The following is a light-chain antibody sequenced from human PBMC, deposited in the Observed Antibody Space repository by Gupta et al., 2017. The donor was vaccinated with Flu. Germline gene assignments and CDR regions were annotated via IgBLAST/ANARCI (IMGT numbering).Light chain of an antibody. V-gene: IGLV2-14*01. CDR2: EVS. J-gene: IGLJ3*02. CDR3: CSYTTSYTLV. CDR1: SNDVGGYNF. Sequence: QSVLTQTASVSGSPGQSITIYCTGTSNDVGGYNFVSWYQQHPGKAPRLLIYEVSNRPSGVSNRFSGSKSGNTASLTISGLQAEDEGNYYCCSYTTSYTLVFGGGTKLTVL.